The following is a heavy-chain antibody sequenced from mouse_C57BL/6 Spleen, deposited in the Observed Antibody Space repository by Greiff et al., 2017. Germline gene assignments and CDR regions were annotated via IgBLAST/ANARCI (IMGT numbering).Heavy chain of an antibody. CDR1: GYTFTSYW. CDR2: IYPGSGST. V-gene: IGHV1-55*01. CDR3: ASGVTVVATDY. J-gene: IGHJ2*01. D-gene: IGHD1-1*01. Sequence: VKLQQPGAELVKPGASVKMSCKASGYTFTSYWITWVKQRPGQGLEWIGDIYPGSGSTNYNEKFKSKATLTVDTSSSTAYMQLSSLTSEDSAVYYCASGVTVVATDYWGQGTTLTVSS.